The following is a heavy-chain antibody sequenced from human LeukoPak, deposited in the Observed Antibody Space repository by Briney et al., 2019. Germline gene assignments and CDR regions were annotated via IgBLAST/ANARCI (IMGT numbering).Heavy chain of an antibody. V-gene: IGHV3-7*03. CDR1: GFTFTDYW. Sequence: GGSLRLSCAASGFTFTDYWMTWVRQVPGRGLEWVANINRDGSDKYYVDSVKGRFTISRDNAKKSLYLEMNNLRAEDAAVYYCAKAGQGGEDYYYMDVWGKGTTVTVSS. D-gene: IGHD2-21*01. J-gene: IGHJ6*03. CDR3: AKAGQGGEDYYYMDV. CDR2: INRDGSDK.